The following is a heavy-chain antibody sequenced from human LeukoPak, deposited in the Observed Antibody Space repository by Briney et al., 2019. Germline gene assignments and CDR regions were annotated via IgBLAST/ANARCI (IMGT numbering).Heavy chain of an antibody. CDR3: ARRSGALSLDY. Sequence: GGSLRLSCVASGFTFSDYWMHWVRQAPGKGLVWVSRINSDGSSTSDADSVKDRFTISRDNAKNTVYLQMNSLRAEDTAVYYCARRSGALSLDYWGQGTLVTVSS. D-gene: IGHD1-1*01. J-gene: IGHJ4*02. V-gene: IGHV3-74*01. CDR2: INSDGSST. CDR1: GFTFSDYW.